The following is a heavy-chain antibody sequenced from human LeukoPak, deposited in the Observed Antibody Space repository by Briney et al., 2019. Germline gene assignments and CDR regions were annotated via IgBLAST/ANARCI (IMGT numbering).Heavy chain of an antibody. CDR2: IYSGGST. Sequence: PGGSLRLSCAASGFTVSSNYMSWVRQAPGKGLEWVSVIYSGGSTYYADSVKGRFTISRDNAKNSLYLQMNSLRAEDTALYYCAKESSSWFEGDGMDVWGQGTTVTVSS. J-gene: IGHJ6*02. CDR3: AKESSSWFEGDGMDV. V-gene: IGHV3-53*05. CDR1: GFTVSSNY. D-gene: IGHD6-13*01.